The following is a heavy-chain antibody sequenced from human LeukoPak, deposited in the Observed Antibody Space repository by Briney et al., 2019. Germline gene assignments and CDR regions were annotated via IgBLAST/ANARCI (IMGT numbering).Heavy chain of an antibody. J-gene: IGHJ3*02. CDR1: GGSISSYY. D-gene: IGHD3-22*01. V-gene: IGHV4-59*01. Sequence: PSETLSLTCTVSGGSISSYYWSWIRQPPGKVLEWVGYIYYRGSTNYNPSLKSRVTISVDTSKNQFSLKLSSVTAADTAVYYCARDRVAGHYYDMRGPQSAFDIWGQGTMVTVSS. CDR3: ARDRVAGHYYDMRGPQSAFDI. CDR2: IYYRGST.